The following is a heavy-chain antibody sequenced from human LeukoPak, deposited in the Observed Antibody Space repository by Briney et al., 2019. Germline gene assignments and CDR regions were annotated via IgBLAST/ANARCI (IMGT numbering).Heavy chain of an antibody. CDR1: GFTLSSHD. CDR2: IAISGNR. V-gene: IGHV3-13*01. D-gene: IGHD1-1*01. CDR3: ARESSITSGTTGETFDF. J-gene: IGHJ3*01. Sequence: GGSLRLSCAASGFTLSSHDMHWVRQASGKGLEWVSAIAISGNRYYSRSVKDRFTISRENGKNALYLQMNSLRAEDTALYYCARESSITSGTTGETFDFWGQGTTVTVSS.